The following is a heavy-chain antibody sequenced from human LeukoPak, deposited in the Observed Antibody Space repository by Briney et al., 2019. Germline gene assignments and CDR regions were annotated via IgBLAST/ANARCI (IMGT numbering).Heavy chain of an antibody. D-gene: IGHD3-9*01. V-gene: IGHV4-61*02. Sequence: SETLSLTCTVSGGSISSGSCYWSWIRQPAGKGLEWIGRIYTSGSTNYNPSLKSRVTISVDTSKNQFSLKLSSVTAADTAVYYCARGYFDWLDGGNWFDPWGQGTLVTVSS. CDR1: GGSISSGSCY. CDR2: IYTSGST. J-gene: IGHJ5*02. CDR3: ARGYFDWLDGGNWFDP.